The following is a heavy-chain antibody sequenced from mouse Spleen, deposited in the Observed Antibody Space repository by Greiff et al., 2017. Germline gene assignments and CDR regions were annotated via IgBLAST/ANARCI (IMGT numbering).Heavy chain of an antibody. V-gene: IGHV5-9-3*01. CDR1: GFTFSSYA. CDR3: ARQSTMITTREAWFAY. Sequence: EVQLVESGGGLVKPGGSLKLSCAASGFTFSSYAMSWVRQTPEKRLEWVATISSGGSYTYYPDSVKGRFTISRDNAKNTLYLQMSSLRSEDTAMYYCARQSTMITTREAWFAYWGQGTLVTVSA. J-gene: IGHJ3*01. D-gene: IGHD2-4*01. CDR2: ISSGGSYT.